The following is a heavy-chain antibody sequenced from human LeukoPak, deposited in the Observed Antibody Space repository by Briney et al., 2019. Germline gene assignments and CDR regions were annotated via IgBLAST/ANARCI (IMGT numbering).Heavy chain of an antibody. V-gene: IGHV3-7*01. D-gene: IGHD6-19*01. J-gene: IGHJ4*02. CDR3: ARAREITVSGRDCFDY. Sequence: GGSLRLSCAVSGFSFSNYWMTGVRQAPGKGLEWVANIKHDGSGPSYLDSVKGRFTISRDNARNLLSLQMSSLRAEDTAAYYCARAREITVSGRDCFDYWAQRTLVTVSS. CDR2: IKHDGSGP. CDR1: GFSFSNYW.